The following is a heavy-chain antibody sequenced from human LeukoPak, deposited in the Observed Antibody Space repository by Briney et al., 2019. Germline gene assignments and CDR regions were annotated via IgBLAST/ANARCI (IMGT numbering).Heavy chain of an antibody. Sequence: GGSLRLSCAASGFTFSSYWMSWVRQAPGKGLEWVANIKQDGSEKYYVDSVKGRFTISRDNAKNSLYLQMNSLRAEDTAAYYCARVSVAVSGYFDYWGQGTLVTVSS. D-gene: IGHD6-19*01. CDR3: ARVSVAVSGYFDY. CDR2: IKQDGSEK. J-gene: IGHJ4*02. CDR1: GFTFSSYW. V-gene: IGHV3-7*01.